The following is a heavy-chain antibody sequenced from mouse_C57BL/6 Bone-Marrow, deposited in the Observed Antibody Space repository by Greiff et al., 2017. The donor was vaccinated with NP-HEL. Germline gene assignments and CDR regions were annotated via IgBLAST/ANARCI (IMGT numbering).Heavy chain of an antibody. V-gene: IGHV5-17*01. J-gene: IGHJ4*01. Sequence: EVQLMESGGGLVKPGGSLTLSCAASGFTFSDYGMHWVRQAPEKGLEWVAYISSGSSTIYYADTVKGRFTISRDTAKNTLFLQMTSLRSEDTAMYYCARPGNYGSSYRYYYAMDYWGQGTSVTVSS. CDR1: GFTFSDYG. CDR2: ISSGSSTI. CDR3: ARPGNYGSSYRYYYAMDY. D-gene: IGHD1-1*01.